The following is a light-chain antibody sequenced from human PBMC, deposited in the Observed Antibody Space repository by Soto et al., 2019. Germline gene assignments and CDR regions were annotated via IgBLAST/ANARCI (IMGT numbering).Light chain of an antibody. CDR2: EVT. J-gene: IGLJ7*01. CDR3: SSYTSGRTYV. V-gene: IGLV2-14*01. Sequence: QSALTQPASVSGSPGQSITISCTGTSSDIGAYNYVSWYQQHPGKAPKLMIYEVTNRPSGVSNRFSGSKSGNTASLTISGLQAEDEADYYCSSYTSGRTYVFGIGTQLTVL. CDR1: SSDIGAYNY.